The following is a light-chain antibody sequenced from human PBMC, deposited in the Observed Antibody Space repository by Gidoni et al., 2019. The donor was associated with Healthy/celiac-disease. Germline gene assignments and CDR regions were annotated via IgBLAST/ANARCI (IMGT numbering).Light chain of an antibody. J-gene: IGKJ1*01. V-gene: IGKV2-28*01. CDR3: MQALQTPWT. CDR1: QSLLHRNGYNY. Sequence: DIVMTQSPFPLPLTPGEPASISCRSSQSLLHRNGYNYLDWYLQKPGQSPQLLIYLGSNRASGVPDRFSGSGSGTDFTLKISRVEAEDVGVYYCMQALQTPWTFGQGTKVEIK. CDR2: LGS.